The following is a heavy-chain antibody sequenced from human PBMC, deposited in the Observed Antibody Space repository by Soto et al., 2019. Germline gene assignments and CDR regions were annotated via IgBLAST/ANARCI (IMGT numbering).Heavy chain of an antibody. V-gene: IGHV1-46*01. CDR1: GYTFTSYY. J-gene: IGHJ6*02. D-gene: IGHD3-10*01. CDR2: INPSGGST. CDR3: ARESMVRGVNFIYGMDV. Sequence: EASVKVSCKASGYTFTSYYMHWVRQAPGQGLEWMGIINPSGGSTSYAQKFQGRVTMTRDTSTSTVYMELSSLRSEDTAVYYCARESMVRGVNFIYGMDVWGQGTTVTVSS.